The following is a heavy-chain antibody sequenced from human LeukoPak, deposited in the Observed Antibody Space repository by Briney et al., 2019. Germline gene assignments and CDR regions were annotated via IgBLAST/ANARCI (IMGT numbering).Heavy chain of an antibody. V-gene: IGHV4-4*02. Sequence: SETLSLTCAVSGGSISSSNWWSWVRQPPGKGLEWIGEIYHSGSTNYNPSLKSRVTISVDKSKNQFSLKLSSVTAADTAVYYCARGLGSGHHRYYYGMDVWGQGTTVTVSS. CDR3: ARGLGSGHHRYYYGMDV. CDR2: IYHSGST. J-gene: IGHJ6*02. CDR1: GGSISSSNW. D-gene: IGHD2-15*01.